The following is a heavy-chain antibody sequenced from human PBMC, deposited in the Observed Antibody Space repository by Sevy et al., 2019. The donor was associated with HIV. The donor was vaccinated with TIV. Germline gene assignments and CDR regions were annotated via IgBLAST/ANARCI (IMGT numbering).Heavy chain of an antibody. V-gene: IGHV3-21*01. CDR1: GFTFSSYS. Sequence: GGSLRLSCAASGFTFSSYSMNWVRQAPGKGLEWVSSISSSSSYIYYADSVKGRFTISRDNAKNSLYLQMNSLRAEDTAVYYCARTVGKRAIFGGFDYWGQGTLVTVSS. D-gene: IGHD3-3*01. J-gene: IGHJ4*02. CDR2: ISSSSSYI. CDR3: ARTVGKRAIFGGFDY.